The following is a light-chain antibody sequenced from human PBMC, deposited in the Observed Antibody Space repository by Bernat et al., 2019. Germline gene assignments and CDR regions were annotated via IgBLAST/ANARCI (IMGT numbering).Light chain of an antibody. CDR3: QQYGSSLLP. J-gene: IGKJ4*01. V-gene: IGKV3-20*01. CDR2: GAS. Sequence: EIVLTQSPGTLSLSPGERATLSCRASQSVSSSYLAWYQQKPGQAPRLLIYGASSRATGIPDRFSGSGSGTDFTRTISRLEPEDFAVYYCQQYGSSLLPFGGGTKVEIK. CDR1: QSVSSSY.